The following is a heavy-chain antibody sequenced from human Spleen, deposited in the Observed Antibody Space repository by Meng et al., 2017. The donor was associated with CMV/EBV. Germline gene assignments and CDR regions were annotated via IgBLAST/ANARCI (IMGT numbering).Heavy chain of an antibody. D-gene: IGHD3-3*01. CDR3: ARDQTAYDFWSGYYYYYYYGMDV. CDR2: ISSSSSTI. Sequence: GGSLRLSCAASGFTFSSYSMNWVRQAPGKGLEWVSYISSSSSTIYYADSVKGRFTISRDNAKNSLYLQMNSLRAEDTAVYYCARDQTAYDFWSGYYYYYYYGMDVWGQGTTVTVSS. V-gene: IGHV3-48*04. J-gene: IGHJ6*02. CDR1: GFTFSSYS.